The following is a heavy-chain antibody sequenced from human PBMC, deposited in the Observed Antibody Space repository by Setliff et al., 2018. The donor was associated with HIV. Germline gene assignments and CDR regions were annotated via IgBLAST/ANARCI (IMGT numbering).Heavy chain of an antibody. V-gene: IGHV3-53*01. CDR1: GFSVSTNY. Sequence: PGGSLRLSCAASGFSVSTNYMTWVRQAPGGGLEWVSVIYRGDGGDVTHYTDSVKGRFTISRDNSKNMMHLQMNGLRPEDTAVYYCAKGVKWLDPWGQGTLVTVSS. CDR2: IYRGDGGDVT. J-gene: IGHJ5*02. CDR3: AKGVKWLDP. D-gene: IGHD3-16*01.